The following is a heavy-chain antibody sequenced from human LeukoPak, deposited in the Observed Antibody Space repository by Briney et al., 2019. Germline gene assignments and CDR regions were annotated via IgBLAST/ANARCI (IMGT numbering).Heavy chain of an antibody. CDR3: ARGGVVTQYYYDSTTRSWFDP. CDR1: DGSISSSNYS. Sequence: SETLSLTCTVSDGSISSSNYSWGWIRQPPGKGLDWIGSFFHTGSTYYNPSLKSRVTISVDTSKNQFSLKLSSVTAADTAVYYCARGGVVTQYYYDSTTRSWFDPWGQGTLVTVSS. D-gene: IGHD3-22*01. V-gene: IGHV4-39*07. CDR2: FFHTGST. J-gene: IGHJ5*02.